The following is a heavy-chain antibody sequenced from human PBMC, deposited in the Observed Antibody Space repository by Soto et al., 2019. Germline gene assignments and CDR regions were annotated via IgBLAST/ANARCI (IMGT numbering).Heavy chain of an antibody. CDR3: AKTGEDYGDYGLFYY. J-gene: IGHJ4*02. CDR1: GFTFSSYA. V-gene: IGHV3-23*01. CDR2: ISGSGGST. D-gene: IGHD4-17*01. Sequence: GGSLRLSCAASGFTFSSYAMSWVRQAPGKGLEWVSAISGSGGSTYYADSVKGRFTISRDNSKNTLYLQMNSLRAEDTAVYYCAKTGEDYGDYGLFYYWGQGTLVTVSS.